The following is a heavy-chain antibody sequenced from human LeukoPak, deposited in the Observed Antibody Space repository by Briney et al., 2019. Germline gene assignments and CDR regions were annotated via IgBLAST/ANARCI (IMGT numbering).Heavy chain of an antibody. V-gene: IGHV4-30-4*08. D-gene: IGHD3-10*01. J-gene: IGHJ4*02. Sequence: SETLSLTCTVSGGSIRSGGYYWSWIRQPPGKGLEWIGYIYYSGSTYYNPSLKSRVTISVDTSKNQFSLKLSSVTAADTAMYYCARGGFRACDYWGQGTLVTVSS. CDR3: ARGGFRACDY. CDR2: IYYSGST. CDR1: GGSIRSGGYY.